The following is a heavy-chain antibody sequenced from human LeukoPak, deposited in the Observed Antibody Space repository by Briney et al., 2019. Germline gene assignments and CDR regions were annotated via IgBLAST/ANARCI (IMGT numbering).Heavy chain of an antibody. CDR3: ARDRGYCSGGSCYPGWFDP. J-gene: IGHJ5*02. CDR2: IYYSGST. Sequence: SETLSLTCAVSGGSISSNSYYWGWIRQPPGKGLEWIGSIYYSGSTYYNPSLKSRVTISVDTSKNQFSLKLSSVTAADTAVYYCARDRGYCSGGSCYPGWFDPWGQGTLVTVSS. V-gene: IGHV4-39*07. CDR1: GGSISSNSYY. D-gene: IGHD2-15*01.